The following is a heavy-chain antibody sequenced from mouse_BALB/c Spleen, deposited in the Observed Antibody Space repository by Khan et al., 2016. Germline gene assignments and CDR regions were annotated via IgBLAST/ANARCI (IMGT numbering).Heavy chain of an antibody. CDR2: IDPANDTT. D-gene: IGHD1-1*01. CDR3: TMTSECYYGALDY. V-gene: IGHV14-3*02. J-gene: IGHJ4*01. Sequence: VQLQQSGAELVKPGASVKLSCTASGFNIKDTYMHWVTQRPEQGLEWIGRIDPANDTTKYDPTFQGKATITADTSTTTSYLQISSLTSEDSAVYDCTMTSECYYGALDYWGQGNSVPVSA. CDR1: GFNIKDTY.